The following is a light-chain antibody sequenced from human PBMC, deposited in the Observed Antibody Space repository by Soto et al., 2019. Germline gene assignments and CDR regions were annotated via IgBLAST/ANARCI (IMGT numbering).Light chain of an antibody. J-gene: IGLJ3*02. CDR2: DVS. Sequence: QSALTQPRSVSGSPGQSVTISYTGTSSDVGGYDYVSWYRQHPGKAPKLMMYDVSKRPSGVPDRFSGSKSGNTASLTISGLQAEDEADYYCCSYAGSYTWVFGGGTKLTVL. CDR3: CSYAGSYTWV. V-gene: IGLV2-11*01. CDR1: SSDVGGYDY.